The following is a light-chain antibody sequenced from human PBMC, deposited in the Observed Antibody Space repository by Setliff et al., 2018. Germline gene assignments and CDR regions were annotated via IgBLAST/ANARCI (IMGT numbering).Light chain of an antibody. CDR1: SSGVGGYNY. J-gene: IGLJ2*01. V-gene: IGLV2-14*01. CDR3: SSYTSSSIVV. CDR2: DVS. Sequence: QSALTQPASVSGSPGQSITISCTGTSSGVGGYNYVSWYQQHPGKAPKLMIYDVSKRPSGVSNRFSGSKSGNTASLTISGLQAEDEADYYCSSYTSSSIVVFGGGTKVTVL.